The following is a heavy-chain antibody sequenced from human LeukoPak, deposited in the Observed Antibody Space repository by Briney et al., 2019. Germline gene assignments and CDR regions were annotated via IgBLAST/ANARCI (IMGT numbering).Heavy chain of an antibody. CDR1: GGSFSGYY. CDR2: IYYSGST. V-gene: IGHV4-31*11. D-gene: IGHD3-10*01. CDR3: ARDRDGMDV. J-gene: IGHJ6*02. Sequence: PSETLSLTCAVYGGSFSGYYWSWIRQHPGKGLEWIGYIYYSGSTYYNPSLKSRVTISVDTSKNQFSLKLSSVTAADTAVYYCARDRDGMDVWGQGTTVTVSS.